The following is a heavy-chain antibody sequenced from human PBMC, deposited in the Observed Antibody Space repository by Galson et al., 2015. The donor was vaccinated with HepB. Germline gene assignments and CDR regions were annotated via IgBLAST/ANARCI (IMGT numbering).Heavy chain of an antibody. CDR3: TREPHYDFWSGYYEGEKAGWFDP. D-gene: IGHD3-3*01. CDR2: IRSKAYGGTT. J-gene: IGHJ5*02. V-gene: IGHV3-49*04. Sequence: SLRLSCAASRFTFSSYAMSWARQAPGKGLEWVGFIRSKAYGGTTEYAASVKGRFTISRDDSKSIAYLQMNSLKTEDTAVYYCTREPHYDFWSGYYEGEKAGWFDPWGQGTLVTVSS. CDR1: RFTFSSYA.